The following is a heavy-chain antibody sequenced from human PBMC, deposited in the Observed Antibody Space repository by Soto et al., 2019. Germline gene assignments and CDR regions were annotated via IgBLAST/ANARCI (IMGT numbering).Heavy chain of an antibody. D-gene: IGHD2-2*01. CDR2: IIPILGIA. CDR1: GGTFSSYT. J-gene: IGHJ3*02. Sequence: QVQLVQSGAEVKKPGSSVKVSCKASGGTFSSYTISWVRQAPGQGLEWMGRIIPILGIANYAQKFQGRVTITADKSTSIAYMELSSLRSEDTAVYYCASGRGVVPAANDAFDIWGQGTMVTVSS. V-gene: IGHV1-69*02. CDR3: ASGRGVVPAANDAFDI.